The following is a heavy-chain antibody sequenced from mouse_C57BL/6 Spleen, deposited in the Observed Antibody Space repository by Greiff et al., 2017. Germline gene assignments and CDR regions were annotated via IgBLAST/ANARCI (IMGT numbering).Heavy chain of an antibody. V-gene: IGHV1-54*01. D-gene: IGHD2-1*01. CDR3: AREKVYYGNYDYAMDY. CDR1: GYAFTNYL. J-gene: IGHJ4*01. Sequence: QVQLQQSGAELVRPGTSVKVSCKASGYAFTNYLIEWVKQRPGQGLEWIGVINPGSGGTNYNEKFKGKATLTADKSSSTAYMQLSSLTSEDSAVFFCAREKVYYGNYDYAMDYWGQGTSVTVSS. CDR2: INPGSGGT.